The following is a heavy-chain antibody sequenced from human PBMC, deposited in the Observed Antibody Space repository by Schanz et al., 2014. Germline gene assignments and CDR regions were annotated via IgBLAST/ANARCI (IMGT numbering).Heavy chain of an antibody. CDR2: IISDGSVT. D-gene: IGHD2-21*02. CDR3: TRLVVTPLSDAFDI. V-gene: IGHV3-74*01. Sequence: EVQLVESGGGLVQPGGSLRLSCAASGFTFSNYWMHWVRQAPGKGLVWVSRIISDGSVTNYADSVKGRFTISRDNARNTLYLQMNSLRAEDTAVYYCTRLVVTPLSDAFDIGGQGTLVTVSS. CDR1: GFTFSNYW. J-gene: IGHJ3*02.